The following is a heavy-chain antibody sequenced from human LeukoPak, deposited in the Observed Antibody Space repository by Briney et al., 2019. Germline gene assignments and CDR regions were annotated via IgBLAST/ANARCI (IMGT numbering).Heavy chain of an antibody. CDR3: ARYSSGWSFDY. D-gene: IGHD6-19*01. V-gene: IGHV3-48*02. CDR2: ISSSSSTI. J-gene: IGHJ4*02. Sequence: GGSLRLSCAASGFTFSTYSMNWVRQAPGKGPEWVSYISSSSSTIYYADSVKGRFTISRDNAKNSLYLQMHYLRDEDTALYYCARYSSGWSFDYWGQGTLVTVSS. CDR1: GFTFSTYS.